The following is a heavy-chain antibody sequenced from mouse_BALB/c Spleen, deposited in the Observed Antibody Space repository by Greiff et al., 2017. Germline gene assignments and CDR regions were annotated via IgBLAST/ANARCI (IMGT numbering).Heavy chain of an antibody. V-gene: IGHV1-9*01. CDR2: ILPGSGST. CDR3: ARGGLLLGYWYFDV. Sequence: VMLVESGAELMKPGASVKISCKATGYTFSSYWIEWVKQRPGHGLEWIGEILPGSGSTNYNEKFKGKATFTADTSSNTAYMQLSSLTSEDSAVYYCARGGLLLGYWYFDVWGAGTTVTVSS. CDR1: GYTFSSYW. J-gene: IGHJ1*01. D-gene: IGHD1-1*01.